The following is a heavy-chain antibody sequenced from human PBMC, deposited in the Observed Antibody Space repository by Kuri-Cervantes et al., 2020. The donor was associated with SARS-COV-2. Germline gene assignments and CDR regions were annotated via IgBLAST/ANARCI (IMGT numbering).Heavy chain of an antibody. CDR1: GGSISSYY. V-gene: IGHV4-59*12. CDR2: IYYSGST. Sequence: GSRRLSCTVSGGSISSYYWSWIRQPPGKGLEWIGYIYYSGSTNYNPSLKSRVTMSVDTSKNQFSLKLSSVTAADTAVYYCARDRVYSSSSYYYYYGMDVWGQGTTVTVSS. CDR3: ARDRVYSSSSYYYYYGMDV. D-gene: IGHD6-6*01. J-gene: IGHJ6*02.